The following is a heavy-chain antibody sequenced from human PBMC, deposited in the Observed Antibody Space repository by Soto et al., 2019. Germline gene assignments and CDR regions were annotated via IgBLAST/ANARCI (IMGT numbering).Heavy chain of an antibody. CDR2: IYYSGST. Sequence: PSETLSLTCTVSGGSISSGGYYWSWIRQHPGKGLEWIGYIYYSGSTYYNPSLKSRVTISVDTSKNQFSLKLSSVTAADTAVYYCARMAPQDSNLDYWGQGTLVTVSS. D-gene: IGHD4-4*01. CDR1: GGSISSGGYY. J-gene: IGHJ4*02. V-gene: IGHV4-31*03. CDR3: ARMAPQDSNLDY.